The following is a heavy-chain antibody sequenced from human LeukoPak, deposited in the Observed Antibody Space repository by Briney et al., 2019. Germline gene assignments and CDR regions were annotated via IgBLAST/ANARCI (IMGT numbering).Heavy chain of an antibody. J-gene: IGHJ4*02. CDR3: ARDWTMVRGVSHT. Sequence: GGSLRLSCAASGFTVSSNYMSWVRQAPGKGLEWVSVIYSGGSTYYADSVKGRFTISRDNSKNTLYLQMNSLRAEDTAVYYCARDWTMVRGVSHTWGQGTLVTVSS. CDR2: IYSGGST. CDR1: GFTVSSNY. D-gene: IGHD3-10*01. V-gene: IGHV3-66*02.